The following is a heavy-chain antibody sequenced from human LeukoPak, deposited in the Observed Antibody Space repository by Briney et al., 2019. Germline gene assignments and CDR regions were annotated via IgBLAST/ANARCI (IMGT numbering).Heavy chain of an antibody. CDR1: GYTFTSYG. CDR3: ARDPSLAVAGIRLFDY. D-gene: IGHD6-19*01. J-gene: IGHJ4*02. V-gene: IGHV1-18*01. CDR2: ISGYNGNP. Sequence: GTSVKVSCKASGYTFTSYGISWVRQAPGQGLEWMGWISGYNGNPRYAQKVQGRVTMTTDTSTNTAYMEVNSLRSDDTAIYYCARDPSLAVAGIRLFDYWGQGTLVIVSS.